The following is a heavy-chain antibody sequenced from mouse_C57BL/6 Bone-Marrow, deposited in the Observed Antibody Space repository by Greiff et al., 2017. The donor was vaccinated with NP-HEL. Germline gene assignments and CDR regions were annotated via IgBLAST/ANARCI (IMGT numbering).Heavy chain of an antibody. V-gene: IGHV1-61*01. CDR2: IYPSDSET. CDR1: GYTFTSYW. CDR3: ARGHYDYDGDY. Sequence: QVQLQQPGAELVRPGSSVKLSCKASGYTFTSYWMDWVKQRPGQDLEWIGNIYPSDSETHYNQKFKDKATLTVDKSSSTAYMQLSSLTSEDSAVYYCARGHYDYDGDYWGQGTSVTVSS. D-gene: IGHD2-4*01. J-gene: IGHJ4*01.